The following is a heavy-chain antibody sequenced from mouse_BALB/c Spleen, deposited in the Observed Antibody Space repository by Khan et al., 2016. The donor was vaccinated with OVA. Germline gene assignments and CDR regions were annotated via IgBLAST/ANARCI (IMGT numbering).Heavy chain of an antibody. CDR1: GYAITSDYA. CDR2: IKYSGST. J-gene: IGHJ2*01. V-gene: IGHV3-2*02. Sequence: VQLKQSGPGLVKPSQSLSLTCTVTGYAITSDYAWNWIRQFPGNKLEWMGYIKYSGSTSYNPSLKSRISITRDTSKNQFFLQLKSVTSEDTATYYCARSGTISTVVVTDFDFWGQGTTLTVSS. CDR3: ARSGTISTVVVTDFDF. D-gene: IGHD1-1*01.